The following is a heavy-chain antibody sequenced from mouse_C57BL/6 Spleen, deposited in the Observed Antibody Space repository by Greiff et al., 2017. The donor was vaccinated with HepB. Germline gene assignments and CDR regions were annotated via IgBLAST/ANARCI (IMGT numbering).Heavy chain of an antibody. CDR2: INPNNGGT. Sequence: VQLQQSGPELVKPGASVKISCKASGYTFTDYYMNWVKQSHGKSLEWIGDINPNNGGTSYNQKFKGKATLTVDKSSSTAYMELRSLTSEDSAFYYCARRGPYYYAMDYWGQGTSVTVSS. J-gene: IGHJ4*01. CDR1: GYTFTDYY. V-gene: IGHV1-26*01. CDR3: ARRGPYYYAMDY.